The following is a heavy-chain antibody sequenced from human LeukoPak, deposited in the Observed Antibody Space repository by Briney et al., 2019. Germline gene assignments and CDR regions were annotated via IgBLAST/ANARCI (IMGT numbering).Heavy chain of an antibody. D-gene: IGHD3-16*01. CDR1: GGSISSYY. V-gene: IGHV4-4*07. CDR2: IYTSGST. J-gene: IGHJ4*02. Sequence: SSETLSLTCTVSGGSISSYYWSWIRQPAGKGLEWIGRIYTSGSTYYNPSLKSRVTMSVDTSKNQFSLKLSSVTAADTAVYYCARGRVMITFGGVKFHPPFDYWGQGTLVTVSS. CDR3: ARGRVMITFGGVKFHPPFDY.